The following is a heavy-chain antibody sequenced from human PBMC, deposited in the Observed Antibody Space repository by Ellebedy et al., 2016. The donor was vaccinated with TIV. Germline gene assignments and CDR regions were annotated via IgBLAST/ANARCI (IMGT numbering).Heavy chain of an antibody. Sequence: SETLSLTXAVYGGSFSGYYWSWIRQPPGKGLEWIGEINHSGSTNYNPSLKSRVTISVDTSKNQFSLKLSSVTAADTAVYYCARGLFHGVSSGYYYPFDYWGQGTLVTVSS. CDR2: INHSGST. D-gene: IGHD3-22*01. CDR1: GGSFSGYY. CDR3: ARGLFHGVSSGYYYPFDY. V-gene: IGHV4-34*01. J-gene: IGHJ4*02.